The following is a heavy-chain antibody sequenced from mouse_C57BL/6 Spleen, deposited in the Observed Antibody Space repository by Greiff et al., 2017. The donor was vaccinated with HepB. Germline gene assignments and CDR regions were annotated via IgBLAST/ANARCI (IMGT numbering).Heavy chain of an antibody. Sequence: VQRVESGPGLVQPSQSLSITCTVSGFSLTSYGVHWVRQSPGKGLEWLGVIWRGGSTDYNAAFMSRLSITKDNSKSQVFFKMNSLQADDTAIYYCAKKGGLSGAMDYWGQGTSVTVSS. V-gene: IGHV2-5*01. J-gene: IGHJ4*01. CDR1: GFSLTSYG. CDR2: IWRGGST. CDR3: AKKGGLSGAMDY. D-gene: IGHD1-1*02.